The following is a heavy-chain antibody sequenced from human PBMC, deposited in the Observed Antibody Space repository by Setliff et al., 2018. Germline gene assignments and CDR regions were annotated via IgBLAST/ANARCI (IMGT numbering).Heavy chain of an antibody. CDR1: GYTFANYY. J-gene: IGHJ3*02. CDR3: AGPRGPYSASDAFGI. CDR2: IDPSGFST. D-gene: IGHD3-16*01. Sequence: ASVKVSCKASGYTFANYYMHWVRQAPGQGLEWMGIIDPSGFSTHYAQKFQGRVTVTRATSTNTLYMELSSLRSEDTAIYYCAGPRGPYSASDAFGIWGQGTRGTVSS. V-gene: IGHV1-46*01.